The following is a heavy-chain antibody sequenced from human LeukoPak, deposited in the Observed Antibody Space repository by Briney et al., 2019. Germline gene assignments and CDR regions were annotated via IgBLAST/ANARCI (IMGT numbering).Heavy chain of an antibody. V-gene: IGHV4-39*07. J-gene: IGHJ6*03. Sequence: PSETLSLTCTVSGGSISSSSYYWGWIRQPPGKGLEWIGSIYYSGSTYYNPSLKSRVTISVDTSKNQFSLKLSSVTAADTAVYYCARGRGSYYYMDVWGKGTTVTVSS. D-gene: IGHD1-26*01. CDR2: IYYSGST. CDR3: ARGRGSYYYMDV. CDR1: GGSISSSSYY.